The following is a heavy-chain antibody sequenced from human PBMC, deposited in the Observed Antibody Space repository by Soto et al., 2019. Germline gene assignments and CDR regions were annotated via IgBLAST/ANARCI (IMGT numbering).Heavy chain of an antibody. CDR3: ARGKSEEELFYCFDF. CDR2: IYYSVST. D-gene: IGHD1-7*01. Sequence: SETLSLTCTVSGGSISSYYWSWIRQPPGKGLEWIGYIYYSVSTTYNPSLKSRVTISVDTSKSQFSLKLRSVTAADTAVYYCARGKSEEELFYCFDFWGQGALVTVSS. CDR1: GGSISSYY. V-gene: IGHV4-59*01. J-gene: IGHJ4*01.